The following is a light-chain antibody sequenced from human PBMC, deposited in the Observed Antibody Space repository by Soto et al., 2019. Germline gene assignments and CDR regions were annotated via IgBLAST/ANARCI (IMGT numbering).Light chain of an antibody. Sequence: QSVLTQPPSLSAAPGQKVTISCSGSNSNIGNNYVSWYQQLPGAAPKLLIYDNNKRPSGIPDRFSGSQSGTSATLGITGLQTGDEADYYCGSWDSRLSVVVFGGGTKVTVL. CDR1: NSNIGNNY. V-gene: IGLV1-51*01. CDR3: GSWDSRLSVVV. J-gene: IGLJ3*02. CDR2: DNN.